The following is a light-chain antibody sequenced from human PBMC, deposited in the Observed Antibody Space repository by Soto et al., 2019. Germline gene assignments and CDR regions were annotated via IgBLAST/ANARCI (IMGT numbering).Light chain of an antibody. V-gene: IGKV1-9*01. CDR2: GAS. CDR1: QDISNY. J-gene: IGKJ4*01. Sequence: DIQMTQSPSSLSASVGDRITITCRASQDISNYLAWYQQKPGKAPNLLIFGASTLHSGVPSRFSGSGSGTDFTLTISSLQPEDCATYYCQQLDSNPFTFGGGTKVDIK. CDR3: QQLDSNPFT.